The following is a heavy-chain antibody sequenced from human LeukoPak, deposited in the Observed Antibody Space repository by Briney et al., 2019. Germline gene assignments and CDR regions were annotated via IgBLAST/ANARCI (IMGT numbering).Heavy chain of an antibody. D-gene: IGHD6-19*01. CDR2: ISSSSSYI. Sequence: GGSLRLSCAASGFTFSSYSMNWVRQAPGKGLECVSSISSSSSYIYHADSVKGRFTISRDNAKNSLYLQMNSLRAEDTAVYYCARSGIAVAWGQGTLVTVSS. J-gene: IGHJ5*02. CDR3: ARSGIAVA. V-gene: IGHV3-21*01. CDR1: GFTFSSYS.